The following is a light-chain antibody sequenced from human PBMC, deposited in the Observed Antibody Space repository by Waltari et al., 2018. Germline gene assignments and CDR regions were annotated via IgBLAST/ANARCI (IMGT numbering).Light chain of an antibody. CDR3: CSYAGSYTGV. CDR1: STDIGVYNY. CDR2: DVT. Sequence: QSALTQPRSVSGSPGQSVTISCTGTSTDIGVYNYVSWYQQHPGKAPKLTIYDVTKRPSGVPGRFSGSKSGNTASLTISGLQAEDEADYYCCSYAGSYTGVFGTGTKVTV. J-gene: IGLJ1*01. V-gene: IGLV2-11*01.